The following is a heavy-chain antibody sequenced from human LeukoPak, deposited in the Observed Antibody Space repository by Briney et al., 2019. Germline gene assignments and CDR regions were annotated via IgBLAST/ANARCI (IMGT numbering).Heavy chain of an antibody. J-gene: IGHJ5*02. Sequence: GGSLRLSCAASGFTVSSKYMSWVRQAPGKGLEWVAVISYDGSHKYYADSVKGRFSVSRDNSKNTLYLQMSSLRADDTAVYYCAKGARGDTVTSIVGLNWFDPGAREPWSPSPQ. D-gene: IGHD4-17*01. V-gene: IGHV3-30*18. CDR2: ISYDGSHK. CDR3: AKGARGDTVTSIVGLNWFDP. CDR1: GFTVSSKY.